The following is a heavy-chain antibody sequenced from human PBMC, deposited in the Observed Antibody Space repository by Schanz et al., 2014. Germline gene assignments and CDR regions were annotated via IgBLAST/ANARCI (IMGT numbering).Heavy chain of an antibody. CDR2: INGSGNAT. CDR1: GFTLSSYA. J-gene: IGHJ5*01. V-gene: IGHV3-23*04. Sequence: VQLVESGGGVVQPGRSLRLSCSASGFTLSSYAMSWVRQAPGKGLEWVAAINGSGNATYYADSVKGRFTISRDNSKNTLYLEMNRLRVDDTAVYYCSKDKQGSRSDDSWGQGTLVTVSS. CDR3: SKDKQGSRSDDS. D-gene: IGHD2-15*01.